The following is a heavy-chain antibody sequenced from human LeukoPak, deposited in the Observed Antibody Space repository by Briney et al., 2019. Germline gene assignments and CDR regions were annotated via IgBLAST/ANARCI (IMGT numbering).Heavy chain of an antibody. CDR3: AGERTISQLLFE. D-gene: IGHD2-2*01. V-gene: IGHV3-33*01. CDR2: IWYDGSNK. Sequence: GGSLRLSCAASGVTFSSYVMHWVRQAPGKGLEWVAVIWYDGSNKYYADSVKGRFTISRDNSKNTLYLQMNSLRAEDTAVYYCAGERTISQLLFEWGQGTLVTVSS. CDR1: GVTFSSYV. J-gene: IGHJ4*02.